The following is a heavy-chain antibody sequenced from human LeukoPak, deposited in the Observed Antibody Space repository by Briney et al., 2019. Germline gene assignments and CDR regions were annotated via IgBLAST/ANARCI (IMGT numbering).Heavy chain of an antibody. D-gene: IGHD4-17*01. Sequence: PSGTLSLTCAVSGNSISSTNWWSWVRQPPGKGLEWIGEIYYSGSTNYNPSLKSRATISVDTSKKQFSLNLTSVTAADTAVYYCARGEDGTGDYRPTYFDSWGQGTLVTVSS. CDR3: ARGEDGTGDYRPTYFDS. J-gene: IGHJ4*02. V-gene: IGHV4-4*02. CDR1: GNSISSTNW. CDR2: IYYSGST.